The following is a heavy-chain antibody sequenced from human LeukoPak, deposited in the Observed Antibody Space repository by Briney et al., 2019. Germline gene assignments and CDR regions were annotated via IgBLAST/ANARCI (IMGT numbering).Heavy chain of an antibody. CDR2: ISWNSGSI. D-gene: IGHD4-17*01. V-gene: IGHV3-9*01. CDR3: AKDLDYV. J-gene: IGHJ4*02. Sequence: GGSLRLSCAASGFTFDDYAMPWARQAPGKGLEWVSGISWNSGSIGYADSVKGRFTISRDNAKNSLYLQMSSLRAEDTALYYCAKDLDYVWGQGTLVTVSS. CDR1: GFTFDDYA.